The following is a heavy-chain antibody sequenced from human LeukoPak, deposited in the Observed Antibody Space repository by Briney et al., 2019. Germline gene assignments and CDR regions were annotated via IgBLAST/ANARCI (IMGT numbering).Heavy chain of an antibody. D-gene: IGHD6-19*01. Sequence: GGSLRLSCAASGFTFSSYAMHWVRQAPGKGLEWVAVISYDGSNKYYADSVKGRFTISRDNSKSTLYLQMNSLRAEDTAVYYCARGNTPVAGIKGRGWYYYYGMDVWGQGTTVTVSS. V-gene: IGHV3-30-3*01. CDR1: GFTFSSYA. J-gene: IGHJ6*02. CDR2: ISYDGSNK. CDR3: ARGNTPVAGIKGRGWYYYYGMDV.